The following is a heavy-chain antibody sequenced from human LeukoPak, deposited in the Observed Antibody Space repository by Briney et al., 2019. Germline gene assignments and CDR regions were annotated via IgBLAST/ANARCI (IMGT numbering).Heavy chain of an antibody. V-gene: IGHV3-21*01. CDR2: ISSSGNYI. CDR3: AREVPVRGSNRPH. D-gene: IGHD1-26*01. Sequence: AGGSLRLSCVASGFSFSDYDMNWVRQAPGKGLEWVSSISSSGNYIYDADSVKGRFTISRDNAKNSLYLQMNSLRAEDTAVYYCAREVPVRGSNRPHWGQGTLVTVSS. J-gene: IGHJ4*02. CDR1: GFSFSDYD.